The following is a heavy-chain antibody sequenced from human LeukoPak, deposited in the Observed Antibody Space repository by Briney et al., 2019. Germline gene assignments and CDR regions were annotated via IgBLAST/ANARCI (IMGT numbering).Heavy chain of an antibody. CDR3: ARESGPYDSSGYSPNFDY. J-gene: IGHJ4*02. CDR1: GGTFISYA. CDR2: IIPIFGTA. V-gene: IGHV1-69*05. Sequence: VKVSCKASGGTFISYAISWVRQAPGQGLEWMGGIIPIFGTANYAQKFQGRVTITTDESTSTAYMELSSLRSEDTAVYYCARESGPYDSSGYSPNFDYWGQGTLVTVSS. D-gene: IGHD3-22*01.